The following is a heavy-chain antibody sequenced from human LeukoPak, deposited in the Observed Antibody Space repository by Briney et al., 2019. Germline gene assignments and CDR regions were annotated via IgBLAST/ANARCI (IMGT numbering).Heavy chain of an antibody. CDR1: GFTFSSYW. CDR2: IKEDGSEE. J-gene: IGHJ4*02. V-gene: IGHV3-7*04. Sequence: PGGSLRLSCAASGFTFSSYWMSWVRQAPGKGLEWVANIKEDGSEEYYVDSVKGRFTISRDNAKNSLYLQMNSLRAEDTAVYYCARDWWLVFDYWGQRTLVTVSS. D-gene: IGHD6-19*01. CDR3: ARDWWLVFDY.